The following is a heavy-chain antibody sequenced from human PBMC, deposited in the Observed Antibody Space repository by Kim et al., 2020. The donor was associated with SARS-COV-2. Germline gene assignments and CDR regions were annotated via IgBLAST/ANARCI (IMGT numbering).Heavy chain of an antibody. D-gene: IGHD6-19*01. Sequence: PSLKSRVTISVDTSKNQFSRKLSSVTAADTAVYYCARDLSSGRLYYGMDVWGQGTTVTVSS. V-gene: IGHV4-30-2*04. CDR3: ARDLSSGRLYYGMDV. J-gene: IGHJ6*02.